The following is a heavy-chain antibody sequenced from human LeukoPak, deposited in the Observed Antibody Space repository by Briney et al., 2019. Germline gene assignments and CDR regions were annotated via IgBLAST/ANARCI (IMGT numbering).Heavy chain of an antibody. Sequence: GGSLRLSCAASGLTVTDNYFSWVRQAPGKGLEWVSVIFPDGRTYHADSVKGRFTISRDRPKNTLLLQMNSLRADDTALYHCARTNTVYGDVDYWGQGILVTVSS. CDR2: IFPDGRT. V-gene: IGHV3-53*01. CDR1: GLTVTDNY. J-gene: IGHJ4*02. CDR3: ARTNTVYGDVDY. D-gene: IGHD2/OR15-2a*01.